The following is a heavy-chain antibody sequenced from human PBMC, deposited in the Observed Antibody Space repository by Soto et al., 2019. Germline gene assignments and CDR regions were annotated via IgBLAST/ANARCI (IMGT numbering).Heavy chain of an antibody. CDR2: ISGYNGDT. CDR3: ARDNWNGYYSYGMDV. J-gene: IGHJ6*02. D-gene: IGHD1-20*01. Sequence: ASVKVSCKASGYPFTRYSIRWVRQAPGQGLEWMGWISGYNGDTEYSKNFQGRLTMTIDTSTTTASLKLSSVTAADTAVYYCARDNWNGYYSYGMDVWGQGTTVTVSS. CDR1: GYPFTRYS. V-gene: IGHV1-18*04.